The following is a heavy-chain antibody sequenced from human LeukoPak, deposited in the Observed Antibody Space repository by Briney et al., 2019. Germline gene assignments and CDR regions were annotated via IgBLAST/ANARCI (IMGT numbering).Heavy chain of an antibody. Sequence: SETLSLTCTVSGGSISRYYWRWLRQPPGKGLEWIGYIYYSGSTNYNPSLKSRVTISVDTSKNQFSLMLSSVTAADTAVYYCARENDCWSGSDYDYHGMDAWGQETTVIVSS. CDR2: IYYSGST. V-gene: IGHV4-59*12. CDR3: ARENDCWSGSDYDYHGMDA. CDR1: GGSISRYY. D-gene: IGHD3-3*01. J-gene: IGHJ6*02.